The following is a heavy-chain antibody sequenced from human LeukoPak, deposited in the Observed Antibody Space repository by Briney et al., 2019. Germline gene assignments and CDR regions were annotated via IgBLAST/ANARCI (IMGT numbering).Heavy chain of an antibody. D-gene: IGHD4-17*01. CDR1: GFTFSSYS. V-gene: IGHV3-21*01. J-gene: IGHJ1*01. CDR2: ISSSSSYI. Sequence: PGGSLRLSCAASGFTFSSYSMNWVRQAPGKGLDWVSSISSSSSYIYYADSVKGRFTISRDNAKNSLYLQMNSLRAEDTAVYYCARNYGDYNAEYFQHWGQGTLVTVSS. CDR3: ARNYGDYNAEYFQH.